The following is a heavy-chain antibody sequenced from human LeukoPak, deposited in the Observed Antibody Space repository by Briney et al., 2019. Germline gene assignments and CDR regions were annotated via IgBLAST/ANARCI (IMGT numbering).Heavy chain of an antibody. CDR3: ARGYHFDTSGYPVSEYFQH. CDR1: GYSFTTYG. J-gene: IGHJ1*01. CDR2: ISTYTGDT. Sequence: ASVKVSCRASGYSFTTYGINWVRQAPGQGLEWMGWISTYTGDTKYVQKLQGRVSMTTDTSTSTAHMELRSLRSDDTAVYYCARGYHFDTSGYPVSEYFQHWGQGTLVTVPS. D-gene: IGHD3-22*01. V-gene: IGHV1-18*01.